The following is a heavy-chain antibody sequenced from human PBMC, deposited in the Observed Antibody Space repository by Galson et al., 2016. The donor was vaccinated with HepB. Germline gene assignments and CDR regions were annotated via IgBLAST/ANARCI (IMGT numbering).Heavy chain of an antibody. J-gene: IGHJ5*02. CDR1: GDTFIGYC. Sequence: SVKVSCKASGDTFIGYCMHWVRQAPGQGLEWMGRINPDSGSTDYAQRFRGRVTMTRDTSINKAYMELSSLTSDDPAIYYCARDSHPGYCGSKTCPKQNWFDPWGQGTLVTVSS. CDR2: INPDSGST. V-gene: IGHV1-2*06. D-gene: IGHD2-2*01. CDR3: ARDSHPGYCGSKTCPKQNWFDP.